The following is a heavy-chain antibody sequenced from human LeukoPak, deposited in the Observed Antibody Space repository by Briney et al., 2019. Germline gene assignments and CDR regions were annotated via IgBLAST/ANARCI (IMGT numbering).Heavy chain of an antibody. D-gene: IGHD3-22*01. CDR2: ITSRGEST. J-gene: IGHJ4*02. CDR1: GFTFSIYA. CDR3: ARDRPNYYGSDGHYYRRDGDY. Sequence: GGSLRLSCAASGFTFSIYAMSWVRQAPGKGLQWVSSITSRGESTWYVDSVKGRFSITRDNSENTLYLQMHSLRAEDTAVYYCARDRPNYYGSDGHYYRRDGDYWGRGTLVSVSS. V-gene: IGHV3-23*01.